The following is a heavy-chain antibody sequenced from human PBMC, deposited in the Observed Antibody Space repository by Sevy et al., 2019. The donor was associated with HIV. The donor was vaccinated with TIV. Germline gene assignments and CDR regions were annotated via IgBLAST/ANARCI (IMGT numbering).Heavy chain of an antibody. CDR1: GGSFSGYY. J-gene: IGHJ4*02. V-gene: IGHV4-34*01. Sequence: SETLSPTCAVYGGSFSGYYWNWIRQPPGKGLEWIGEINHSGSTNYNPSLKSRVTISVDTSKNQFSLKLSSVTAADTAVYYCARYRVAGNFDYWGQGTLVTISS. CDR2: INHSGST. CDR3: ARYRVAGNFDY. D-gene: IGHD6-19*01.